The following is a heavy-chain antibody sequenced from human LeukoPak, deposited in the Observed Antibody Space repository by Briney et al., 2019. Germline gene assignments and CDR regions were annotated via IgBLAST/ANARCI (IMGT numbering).Heavy chain of an antibody. CDR1: GGSFSGYY. CDR2: INHSGST. V-gene: IGHV4-34*01. J-gene: IGHJ4*02. D-gene: IGHD3-10*01. CDR3: ARGRRSRITMVRGVYFGNYFDY. Sequence: PSETLSLTCAVYGGSFSGYYWSWIRQPPGKGLEWIGEINHSGSTNYNPSLKSRVTISVDTSKNQFSLKLSSVTAADTAVYYCARGRRSRITMVRGVYFGNYFDYWGQGTLVTASS.